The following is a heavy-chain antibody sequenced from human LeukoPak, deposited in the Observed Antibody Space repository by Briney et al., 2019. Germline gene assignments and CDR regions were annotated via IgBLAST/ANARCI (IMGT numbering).Heavy chain of an antibody. J-gene: IGHJ4*02. D-gene: IGHD2-21*02. V-gene: IGHV1-69*13. CDR2: IIPIFGTA. CDR1: GGTFSSYA. Sequence: ASVKVSCKASGGTFSSYAISWVRQAPGQGLEWMGGIIPIFGTANYAQKFQGRATITADESTSTAYMELSSLRSEDTAVYYCASLCGGDCYPRDRDDYWGQGTLVTVSS. CDR3: ASLCGGDCYPRDRDDY.